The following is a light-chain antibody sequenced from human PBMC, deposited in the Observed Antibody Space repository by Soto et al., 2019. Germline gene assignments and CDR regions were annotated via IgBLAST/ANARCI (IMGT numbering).Light chain of an antibody. Sequence: QSVLTQPRSVSGSPGQSVTISCTGTSSDVGGYNYVSWYQQHPGKAPKLIIYVVSNRPSGVPDRFSGSKSGNTPSLTISGLHADDEADYYCCSYAGSYTFEVFGTGTKVTVL. CDR1: SSDVGGYNY. V-gene: IGLV2-11*01. CDR2: VVS. J-gene: IGLJ1*01. CDR3: CSYAGSYTFEV.